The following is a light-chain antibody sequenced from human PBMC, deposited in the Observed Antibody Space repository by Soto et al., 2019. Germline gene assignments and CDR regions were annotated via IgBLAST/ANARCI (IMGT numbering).Light chain of an antibody. CDR3: QQYFIYAT. V-gene: IGKV1-5*03. CDR2: RSS. CDR1: QTISNY. Sequence: DIQMTQSPSTLSASVGDRVTITCRASQTISNYLTWYQQRPGKAPNLLIYRSSILQNGVPSRFSGSGSGTEFTLIISSLQPDDFATYYCQQYFIYATFGQGTRVEI. J-gene: IGKJ1*01.